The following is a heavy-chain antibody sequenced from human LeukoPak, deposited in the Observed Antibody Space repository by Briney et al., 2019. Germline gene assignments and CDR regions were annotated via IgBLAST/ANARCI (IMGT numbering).Heavy chain of an antibody. CDR3: ARDTYGSHYFDY. D-gene: IGHD3-10*01. J-gene: IGHJ4*02. CDR2: INPNSGGT. V-gene: IGHV1-2*02. Sequence: ASVKVSCKASGYTFTGYYMHWVRQAPGQGLEWMGWINPNSGGTNYAQKFQGRVTMTRDTSISTAYMELSRLRSDDTAVYYCARDTYGSHYFDYWGQGTLVTVSS. CDR1: GYTFTGYY.